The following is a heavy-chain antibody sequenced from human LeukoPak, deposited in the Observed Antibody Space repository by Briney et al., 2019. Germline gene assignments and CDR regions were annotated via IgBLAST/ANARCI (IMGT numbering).Heavy chain of an antibody. D-gene: IGHD3-10*01. J-gene: IGHJ3*02. CDR1: GFTFSSYS. CDR2: ISSSSSTI. CDR3: ARDMDPSYDAFDI. Sequence: RSGGSLRLSCAASGFTFSSYSMNWVRQAPGKGLEWVSYISSSSSTIYYADSVKGRFTISRDNARNALFLQMNNLRAEDTAVYYCARDMDPSYDAFDIWGQGTMVTVSA. V-gene: IGHV3-48*04.